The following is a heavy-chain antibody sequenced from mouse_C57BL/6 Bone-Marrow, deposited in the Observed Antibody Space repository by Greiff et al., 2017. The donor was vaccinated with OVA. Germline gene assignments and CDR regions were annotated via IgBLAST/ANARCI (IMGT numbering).Heavy chain of an antibody. CDR3: ARGYWYFDV. CDR1: GYTFTDYY. V-gene: IGHV1-76*01. Sequence: VMLVESGAELVRPGASVKLSCKASGYTFTDYYINWVKQRPGQGLEWIARIYPGSGNTYYNEKFKGKATLTAEKSSSTAYMQLSSLTSEDSAVYFCARGYWYFDVWGTGTTVTVSA. CDR2: IYPGSGNT. J-gene: IGHJ1*03.